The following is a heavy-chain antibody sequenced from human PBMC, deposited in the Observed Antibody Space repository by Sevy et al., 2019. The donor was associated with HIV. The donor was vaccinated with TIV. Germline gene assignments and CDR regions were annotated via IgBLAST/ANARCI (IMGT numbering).Heavy chain of an antibody. V-gene: IGHV3-30*18. CDR2: ISIDGSNK. J-gene: IGHJ4*02. Sequence: GGSLRLSCAASGFTFKYHGMHWVRQAPGKGLEWLSLISIDGSNKYYADSVKGRFTISRDKAKNTVSVQMNSLGPEETATYYCAKDGGHIDIDYWGQGILVTVSS. CDR3: AKDGGHIDIDY. CDR1: GFTFKYHG. D-gene: IGHD2-15*01.